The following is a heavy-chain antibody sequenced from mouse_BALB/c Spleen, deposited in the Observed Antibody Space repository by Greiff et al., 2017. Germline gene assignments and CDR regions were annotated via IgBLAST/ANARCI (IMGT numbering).Heavy chain of an antibody. D-gene: IGHD1-1*01. Sequence: DVKLVESGGGLVKPGGSLKLSCAASGFTFSSYAMSWVRQTPEKRLEWVASISSGGSTYYPDSVKGRFTISRDNARNILYLQMSSLRSEDTAMNYCAREGYYGSSRGYFDVWGAGTTVTVSS. CDR3: AREGYYGSSRGYFDV. V-gene: IGHV5-6-5*01. J-gene: IGHJ1*01. CDR2: ISSGGST. CDR1: GFTFSSYA.